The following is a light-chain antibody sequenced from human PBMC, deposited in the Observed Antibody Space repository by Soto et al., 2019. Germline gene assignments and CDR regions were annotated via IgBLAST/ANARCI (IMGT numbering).Light chain of an antibody. V-gene: IGKV3-20*01. Sequence: EIVLTQSPGTLSLSPGERATLSCRASQSVSSSYLAWYQQKPGQAPRLLIYGASSRATGIPDRFSGSGSGTDFTLTISRLETDDFAVYYCQQYGSSPKTFGKGTRWISN. J-gene: IGKJ1*01. CDR1: QSVSSSY. CDR3: QQYGSSPKT. CDR2: GAS.